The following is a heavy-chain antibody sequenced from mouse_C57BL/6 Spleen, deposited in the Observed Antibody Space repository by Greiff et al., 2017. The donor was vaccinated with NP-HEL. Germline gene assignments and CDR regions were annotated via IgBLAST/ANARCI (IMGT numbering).Heavy chain of an antibody. CDR1: GFTFSDYY. CDR2: ISNGGGST. CDR3: ARRFYAMDY. J-gene: IGHJ4*01. Sequence: EVQLVESGGGLVQPGGSLKLSCAASGFTFSDYYMYWVRQTPEKRLEWVAYISNGGGSTYYPDTVKCRFTISRDNAKNTLYLQMSRLKSEDTAMYYCARRFYAMDYWGQGTSVTVSS. V-gene: IGHV5-12*01.